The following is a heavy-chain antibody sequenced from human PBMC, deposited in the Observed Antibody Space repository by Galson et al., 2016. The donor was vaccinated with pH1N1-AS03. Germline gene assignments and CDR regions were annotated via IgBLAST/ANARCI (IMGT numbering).Heavy chain of an antibody. CDR3: ARRYYFDY. CDR2: IDPSGGPT. V-gene: IGHV1-46*01. Sequence: SVKVSCKASGYTLTRYYMHWVRQAPGQGLEWMGIIDPSGGPTTYAPKFQGRITITTDTSTSTVYMELVSLRSEDKAVYYCARRYYFDYWCQGTLVTVS. CDR1: GYTLTRYY. J-gene: IGHJ4*02. D-gene: IGHD3-16*02.